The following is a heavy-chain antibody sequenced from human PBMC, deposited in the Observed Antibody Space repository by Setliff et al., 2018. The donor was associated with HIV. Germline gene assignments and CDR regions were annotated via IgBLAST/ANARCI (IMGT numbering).Heavy chain of an antibody. V-gene: IGHV4-59*12. CDR2: IYYSGST. CDR1: GDSISSYY. CDR3: ARGISTNAYWHGAPYNWFDP. Sequence: PSETLSLTCTVSGDSISSYYWSWIRQPPGKGLEWIGYIYYSGSTNYNPSLKSRVTISVDTSKKQFSLKLTSVTAADTAVYYCARGISTNAYWHGAPYNWFDPWGQGILVTVSS. J-gene: IGHJ5*02. D-gene: IGHD3-16*01.